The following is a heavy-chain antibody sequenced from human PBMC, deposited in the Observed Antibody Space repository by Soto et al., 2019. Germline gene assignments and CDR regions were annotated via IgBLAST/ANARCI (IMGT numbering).Heavy chain of an antibody. CDR3: ARSPTVTPLNYYYGMDV. V-gene: IGHV5-10-1*01. CDR2: IDPSDSYT. D-gene: IGHD4-4*01. CDR1: GYSFTSYW. Sequence: GESLKISCKGSGYSFTSYWISWVRQMPGKGLEWMGRIDPSDSYTNYSPSFQGHVTISADKSISTAYLQWSSLKASDTAMYYCARSPTVTPLNYYYGMDVWGQGTTVTVSS. J-gene: IGHJ6*02.